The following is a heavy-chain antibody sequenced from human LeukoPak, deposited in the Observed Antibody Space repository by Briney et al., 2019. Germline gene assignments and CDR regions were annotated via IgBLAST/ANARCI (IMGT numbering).Heavy chain of an antibody. V-gene: IGHV3-7*01. CDR2: IKQDGSEK. CDR3: ASFPFFGGSYFDY. D-gene: IGHD2-21*01. Sequence: PGGSLRLSCAASGFTFSSYWMSWVRQAPGKGLEWVANIKQDGSEKYYVDSVKGRFTISRDNAKNSLYLQMNSLRAEDTAVYYCASFPFFGGSYFDYWGQGTLVTVSS. J-gene: IGHJ4*02. CDR1: GFTFSSYW.